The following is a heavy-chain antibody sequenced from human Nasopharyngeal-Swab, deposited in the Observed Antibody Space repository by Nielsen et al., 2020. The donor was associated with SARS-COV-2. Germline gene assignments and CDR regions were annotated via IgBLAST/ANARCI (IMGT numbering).Heavy chain of an antibody. D-gene: IGHD6-19*01. CDR2: IYYSGST. Sequence: TLSLTCTVSGGSISSSSYYWGWIRQPPGKGLEWIGSIYYSGSTYYNPSLKSRVTISVDTSKNQFSLKLSSVTAADTAVYYCARLTVSSSGISSGAFDIWGQGTMVTVSS. CDR3: ARLTVSSSGISSGAFDI. CDR1: GGSISSSSYY. V-gene: IGHV4-39*01. J-gene: IGHJ3*02.